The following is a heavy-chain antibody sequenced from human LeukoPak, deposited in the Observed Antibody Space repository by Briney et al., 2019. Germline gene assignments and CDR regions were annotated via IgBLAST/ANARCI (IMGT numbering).Heavy chain of an antibody. CDR3: ARVAATPGYYYYGMDV. CDR2: IYYSGST. CDR1: GGSISSGGSY. J-gene: IGHJ6*02. Sequence: PSETLSLTCTVSGGSISSGGSYWSWIRQHPGKGLEWIGYIYYSGSTYYNPSLKSRVTISVDTSKNQFSLKLSSVTAADTAVYYGARVAATPGYYYYGMDVWGQGATVTVSS. D-gene: IGHD2-15*01. V-gene: IGHV4-31*03.